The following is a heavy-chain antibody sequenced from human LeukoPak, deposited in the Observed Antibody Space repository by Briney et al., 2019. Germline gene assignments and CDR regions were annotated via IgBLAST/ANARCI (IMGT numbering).Heavy chain of an antibody. D-gene: IGHD4-17*01. J-gene: IGHJ4*02. CDR1: GGSFSGYY. Sequence: SETLSLTCAVYGGSFSGYYWSWIRRPPGKGLEWIGEINHSGSTNYNPSLKSRVTISVDTSKNQFSLKLSSVTAADTAVYYCASAPYGDNDYWGQGTLVTVSS. CDR3: ASAPYGDNDY. V-gene: IGHV4-34*01. CDR2: INHSGST.